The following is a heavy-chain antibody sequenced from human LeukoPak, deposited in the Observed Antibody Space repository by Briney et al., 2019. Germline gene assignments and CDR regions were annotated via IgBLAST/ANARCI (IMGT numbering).Heavy chain of an antibody. D-gene: IGHD3-10*01. CDR2: IYHSGST. Sequence: PSETLSLTCTVSGYSISSGYYWGWIRQPPGKGLEWIGSIYHSGSTYYNPSLKSRVTISVDTSKNQFSLKLSSVTAADTAVYYCARARAWFGESLQYNWFDPWGQRTLVTVSS. CDR3: ARARAWFGESLQYNWFDP. V-gene: IGHV4-38-2*02. CDR1: GYSISSGYY. J-gene: IGHJ5*02.